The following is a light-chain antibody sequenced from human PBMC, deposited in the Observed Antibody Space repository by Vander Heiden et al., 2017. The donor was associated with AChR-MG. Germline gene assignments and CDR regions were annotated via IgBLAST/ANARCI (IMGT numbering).Light chain of an antibody. CDR3: QQHDSSPYT. V-gene: IGKV1-13*02. J-gene: IGKJ2*01. CDR1: QDISKF. CDR2: AAS. Sequence: AIQLTQSPSSLSASVGDRVTIPCRASQDISKFLAWYQQKPGKAPKLLIYAASTLQTGVPSRFSGSGSGTDFTLTISSLQPEDFATYYCQQHDSSPYTFGQGTKLEIK.